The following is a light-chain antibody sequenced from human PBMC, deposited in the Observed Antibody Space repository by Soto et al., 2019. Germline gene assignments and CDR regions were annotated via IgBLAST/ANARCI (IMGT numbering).Light chain of an antibody. J-gene: IGKJ4*01. CDR1: QSVSSSY. V-gene: IGKV3-20*01. CDR3: HQYDSSPLT. CDR2: GAS. Sequence: EIVLTQSPGTLSLSPGERATLSCRASQSVSSSYLAWYQQKPDQAPSLLIYGASSRATGIPDRFSGSGSGTDFTLTISRLEPEDFAVYYCHQYDSSPLTFGGGTKVEIK.